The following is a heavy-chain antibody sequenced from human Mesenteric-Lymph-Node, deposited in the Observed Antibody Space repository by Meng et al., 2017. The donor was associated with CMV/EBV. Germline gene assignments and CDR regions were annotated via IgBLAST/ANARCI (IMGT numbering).Heavy chain of an antibody. CDR3: TPARWELDY. Sequence: GESLKISCAASGFTFSNVWMSWVRRTPGKGLEWVGRIRSKSDGGTTDFAAPVKGRFIISRDDSKNRLYLQMNSLNIEDTGVYYCTPARWELDYWGQGTLVTVSS. CDR1: GFTFSNVW. J-gene: IGHJ4*02. D-gene: IGHD1-26*01. CDR2: IRSKSDGGTT. V-gene: IGHV3-15*01.